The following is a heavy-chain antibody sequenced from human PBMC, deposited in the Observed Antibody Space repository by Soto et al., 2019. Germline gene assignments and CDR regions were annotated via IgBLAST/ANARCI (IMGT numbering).Heavy chain of an antibody. J-gene: IGHJ4*02. D-gene: IGHD6-13*01. CDR3: ARDGLAAAGTSY. CDR2: IIPILGIA. Sequence: QVQLVQSGAEVKKPGSSVKVSCKASGGTFSSYTISWVRQAPGQGLEWMGRIIPILGIANYAQKFQIRVTITADKSTSTAYMELSSLRSEDTAVYYCARDGLAAAGTSYWGQGTMVTVSS. V-gene: IGHV1-69*08. CDR1: GGTFSSYT.